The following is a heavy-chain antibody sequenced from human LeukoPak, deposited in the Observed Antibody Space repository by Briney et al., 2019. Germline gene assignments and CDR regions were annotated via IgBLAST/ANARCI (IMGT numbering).Heavy chain of an antibody. D-gene: IGHD2/OR15-2a*01. Sequence: GGSLRLSCAASGFIVSGNHMNWVRQAPGKGLEWVSAISGSGGSTYYADSVRGRFTISRDNSRNTLYLQMNSLRAEDTAVYYCAKGPLLWNWGQGTLVTVSS. CDR1: GFIVSGNH. V-gene: IGHV3-23*01. J-gene: IGHJ4*02. CDR3: AKGPLLWN. CDR2: ISGSGGST.